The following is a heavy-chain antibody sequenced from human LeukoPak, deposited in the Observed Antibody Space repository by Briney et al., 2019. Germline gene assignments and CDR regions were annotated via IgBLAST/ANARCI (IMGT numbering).Heavy chain of an antibody. CDR3: ARGYSYGSWFDP. J-gene: IGHJ5*02. CDR1: GYTFTSYG. D-gene: IGHD5-18*01. Sequence: ASVKVSCKASGYTFTSYGINWVRQAPGQGLEWMGWIRVYNGNTNYAQKFQGRVTMTRDTSISTAYMELSRLRSDDTAVYYCARGYSYGSWFDPWGQGTLVTVSS. V-gene: IGHV1-18*01. CDR2: IRVYNGNT.